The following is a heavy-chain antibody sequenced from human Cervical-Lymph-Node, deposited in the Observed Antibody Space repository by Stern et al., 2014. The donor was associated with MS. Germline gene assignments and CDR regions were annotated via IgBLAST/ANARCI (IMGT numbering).Heavy chain of an antibody. Sequence: LQLQESGPGLVKPSETLSLTCTVSGASLSSYSWSWIRQPPGKGLAWIGYVYYSGSSNQNPSLKSRVTISLDTSKNQFSLRLNSVTAVDTAVYYCAGGSAVGAPDYWGQGTLVTVSS. J-gene: IGHJ4*02. CDR1: GASLSSYS. V-gene: IGHV4-59*03. D-gene: IGHD3-16*01. CDR3: AGGSAVGAPDY. CDR2: VYYSGSS.